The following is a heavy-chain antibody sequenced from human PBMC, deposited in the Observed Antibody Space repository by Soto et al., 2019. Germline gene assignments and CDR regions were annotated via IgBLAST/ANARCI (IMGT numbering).Heavy chain of an antibody. CDR3: VRGWHSFDL. Sequence: EVQLVESGGDLVQPEGSLRLSCAASGFTFSDHYMDWVRQAPGKGLEWVGRSKNKAEYYTTEYGASVKGRFTISRDESKNSMYLQMNSLKTEDTAVYYYVRGWHSFDLWSRGTLVTVS. D-gene: IGHD3-3*02. CDR2: SKNKAEYYTT. CDR1: GFTFSDHY. V-gene: IGHV3-72*01. J-gene: IGHJ2*01.